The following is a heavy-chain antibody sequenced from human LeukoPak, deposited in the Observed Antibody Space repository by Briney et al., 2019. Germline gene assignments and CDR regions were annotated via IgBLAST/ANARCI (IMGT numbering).Heavy chain of an antibody. V-gene: IGHV3-30-3*01. Sequence: PGGSLRLSCAASGFTFSSYAMHWVRQAPGKGLQWVAIISYDGSNKYYADSVKGRFTISRDNSNNTLFLQMNSLRPEDTAIYYCARHPGDFTGIVNYYYMDVWGKGTTVTVSS. J-gene: IGHJ6*03. CDR2: ISYDGSNK. CDR1: GFTFSSYA. D-gene: IGHD1-26*01. CDR3: ARHPGDFTGIVNYYYMDV.